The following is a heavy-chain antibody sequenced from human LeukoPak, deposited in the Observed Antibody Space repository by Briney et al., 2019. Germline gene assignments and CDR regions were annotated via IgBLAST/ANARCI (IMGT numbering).Heavy chain of an antibody. CDR3: ARDLPDY. Sequence: PGGSLRLSCAGSGFTFSSYWMSWVRQAPGKGLEWVANIKQDGRERYYVDSVKGRFTISRDNAKNSLYLQMISLRAEDTAVYYCARDLPDYWGQGTLVTVSS. J-gene: IGHJ4*02. V-gene: IGHV3-7*01. CDR2: IKQDGRER. CDR1: GFTFSSYW.